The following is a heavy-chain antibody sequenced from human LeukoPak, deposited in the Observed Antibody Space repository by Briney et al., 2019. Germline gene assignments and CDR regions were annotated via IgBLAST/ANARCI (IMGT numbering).Heavy chain of an antibody. Sequence: SGGSLRLSCAASGFTFSRYWLSWVRQAPGKGLEWVASIKQDGSEIYYVDSVKGRFTICRDNAKNSLYLQMNSLRHEDTAVYYCAREAYWGQGNLVTVSS. CDR3: AREAY. CDR1: GFTFSRYW. J-gene: IGHJ4*02. V-gene: IGHV3-7*04. CDR2: IKQDGSEI.